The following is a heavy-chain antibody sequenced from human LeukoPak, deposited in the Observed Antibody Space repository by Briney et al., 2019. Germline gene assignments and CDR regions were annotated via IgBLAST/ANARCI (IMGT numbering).Heavy chain of an antibody. V-gene: IGHV3-53*01. CDR2: IYSGGST. J-gene: IGHJ4*02. Sequence: GGSLRLSCAASGFTFSDYYMSWIRQAPGKGLEWVSVIYSGGSTYYADSVKGRFTISRDNSKNTLYLQMNSLRAEDTAVYYCAREAVTTLIWGQGTLVTVSS. CDR1: GFTFSDYY. CDR3: AREAVTTLI. D-gene: IGHD4-17*01.